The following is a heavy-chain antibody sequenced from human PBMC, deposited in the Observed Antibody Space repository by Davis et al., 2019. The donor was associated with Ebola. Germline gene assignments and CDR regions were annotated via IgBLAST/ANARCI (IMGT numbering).Heavy chain of an antibody. CDR3: ARDWGYTYLKVGGDSFDI. Sequence: PSETLSLTCTVTGGSIGSYYWSWIRHPAGKRLEWIGHIYTTGSTNYNPSLKSRVSMSVDTSKNQLSLKLSSVTAADTAVYYCARDWGYTYLKVGGDSFDIWGQGTMVTVSS. D-gene: IGHD5-18*01. CDR1: GGSIGSYY. J-gene: IGHJ3*02. V-gene: IGHV4-4*07. CDR2: IYTTGST.